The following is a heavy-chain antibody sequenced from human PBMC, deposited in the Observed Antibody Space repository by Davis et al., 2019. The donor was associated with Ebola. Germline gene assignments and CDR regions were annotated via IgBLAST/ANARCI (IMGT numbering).Heavy chain of an antibody. CDR3: ARGWLRSGLDV. CDR2: TYYNSKWYS. CDR1: GDSVSSNSAG. D-gene: IGHD5-12*01. J-gene: IGHJ6*04. Sequence: HSQTLSLTCDISGDSVSSNSAGWNWIRQSPSRGLEWLGRTYYNSKWYSDYAASVKGRITINPDTSKNQFSLHLNSVTPEDTAVYYCARGWLRSGLDVWGKGAAVIVSS. V-gene: IGHV6-1*01.